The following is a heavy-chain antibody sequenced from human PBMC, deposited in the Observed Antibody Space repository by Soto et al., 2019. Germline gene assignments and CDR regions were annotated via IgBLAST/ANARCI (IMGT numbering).Heavy chain of an antibody. CDR1: GGIFSTYA. D-gene: IGHD3-10*01. V-gene: IGHV1-69*01. J-gene: IGHJ4*02. CDR2: IIPLFGTP. Sequence: QVKLVQSGAEVKKPGSSVKVSCKASGGIFSTYAISWLRQAPGQGLEWMGGIIPLFGTPNYAQRFQGRVTITADESTSTAYMALSRLRSEDTAVYYCARDRDDYGSGNYYNRIDFWGQGTLVTVSS. CDR3: ARDRDDYGSGNYYNRIDF.